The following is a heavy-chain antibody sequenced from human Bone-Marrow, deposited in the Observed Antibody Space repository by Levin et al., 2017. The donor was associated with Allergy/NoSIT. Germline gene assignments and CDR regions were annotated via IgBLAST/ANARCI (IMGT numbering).Heavy chain of an antibody. Sequence: PGGSLRLSCVGSGFTFSSFSMGWARQAPGKGLEWVSDIGVDGGDTHYGDFVKGRFTISRDNSKNTLYLQMNSLRVEDTAVYYCVKDPNWNDAYWGQGTLVTVSS. CDR2: IGVDGGDT. CDR3: VKDPNWNDAY. V-gene: IGHV3-23*01. J-gene: IGHJ4*02. CDR1: GFTFSSFS. D-gene: IGHD1-1*01.